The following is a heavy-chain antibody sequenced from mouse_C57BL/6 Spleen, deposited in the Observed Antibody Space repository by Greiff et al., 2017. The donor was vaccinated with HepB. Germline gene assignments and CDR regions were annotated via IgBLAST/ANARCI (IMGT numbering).Heavy chain of an antibody. V-gene: IGHV1-66*01. CDR1: GYSFTSYY. J-gene: IGHJ1*03. CDR2: IYPGSGNT. D-gene: IGHD1-1*01. CDR3: ARSYYGSSYWYFDV. Sequence: QVQLQQSGPELVKPGASVKISCKASGYSFTSYYIHWVKQRPGQGLEWIGWIYPGSGNTKYNEKFKGKATLTADTSSSTAYMQLSSLTSEDSAVYYCARSYYGSSYWYFDVWGTETTVTVSS.